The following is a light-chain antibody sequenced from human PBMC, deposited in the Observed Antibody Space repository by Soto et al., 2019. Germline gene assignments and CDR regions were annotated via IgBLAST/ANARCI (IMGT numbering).Light chain of an antibody. J-gene: IGLJ1*01. CDR1: TSNIGADYD. CDR3: QSYDSGLRGYV. Sequence: QSVLAQPPSVSGAPGQRVTISCSGTTSNIGADYDVQWYRQLPGTAPKLLIHGNTNRPSGVPDRFSGSKSGTSASLAITGLQSEDEGDYYGQSYDSGLRGYVFGSGTKLTVL. CDR2: GNT. V-gene: IGLV1-40*01.